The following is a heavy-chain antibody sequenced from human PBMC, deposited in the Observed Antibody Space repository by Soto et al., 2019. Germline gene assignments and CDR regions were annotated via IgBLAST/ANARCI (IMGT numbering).Heavy chain of an antibody. D-gene: IGHD3-16*01. Sequence: ASVKVSCKVSGYTLTELSMHWVRQAPGKGLEWMGGFDPEDGETIYAQKFQGRVTMTEDTSTDTAYMELSSLRSEDTAVYYCATDWRVDMITFGGVVSSGALDIWGQGTMVTV. J-gene: IGHJ3*02. CDR2: FDPEDGET. CDR1: GYTLTELS. V-gene: IGHV1-24*01. CDR3: ATDWRVDMITFGGVVSSGALDI.